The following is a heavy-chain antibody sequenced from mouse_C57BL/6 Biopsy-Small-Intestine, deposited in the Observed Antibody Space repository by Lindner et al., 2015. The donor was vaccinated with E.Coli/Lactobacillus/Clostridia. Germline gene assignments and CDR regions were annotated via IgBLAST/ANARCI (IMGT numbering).Heavy chain of an antibody. CDR3: ARGRDGSSYPWYFDV. CDR1: GYAFTNYL. CDR2: INPGSGGT. Sequence: VQLQESGAELVRPGTSVKVSCKASGYAFTNYLIEWVKQRPGQGLEWIGVINPGSGGTNHNEKFKGKATLTTDKSSSTAYMQLSSLTSEDSAVYFCARGRDGSSYPWYFDVWGTGTTVTVSS. D-gene: IGHD1-1*01. J-gene: IGHJ1*03. V-gene: IGHV1-54*01.